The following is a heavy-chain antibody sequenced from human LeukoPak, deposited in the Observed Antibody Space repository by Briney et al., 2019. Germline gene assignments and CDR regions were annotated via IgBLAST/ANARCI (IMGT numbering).Heavy chain of an antibody. Sequence: SETLSLTCTVSGGSITFGIYYWTRIRQPAGKGLEWIGRIYTSGRTFYNPSLKSRVTISMDTSMNQFSLRLNSVTAADTAVYYCARARVIPASFDDWGQGTLVTVSS. CDR1: GGSITFGIYY. CDR3: ARARVIPASFDD. D-gene: IGHD3-16*02. J-gene: IGHJ4*02. CDR2: IYTSGRT. V-gene: IGHV4-61*02.